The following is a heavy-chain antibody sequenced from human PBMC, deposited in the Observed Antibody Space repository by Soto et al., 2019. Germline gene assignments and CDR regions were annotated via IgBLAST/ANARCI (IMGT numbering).Heavy chain of an antibody. CDR1: GFTFSSYG. D-gene: IGHD2-15*01. CDR2: ISYDGSNK. V-gene: IGHV3-30*03. J-gene: IGHJ4*02. CDR3: ATQYCSGGSCYRPVQLDY. Sequence: GGSLRLSCAASGFTFSSYGMHWVRQAPGKGLEWVAVISYDGSNKYYADSVKGRFTISRDNSKNTLYLQMNSLRAEDTAVYYCATQYCSGGSCYRPVQLDYWGQGTLVTVSS.